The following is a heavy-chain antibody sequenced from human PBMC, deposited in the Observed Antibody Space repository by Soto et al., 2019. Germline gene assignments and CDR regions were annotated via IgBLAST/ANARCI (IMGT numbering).Heavy chain of an antibody. CDR3: ARQPRSLAGYPGHFDY. Sequence: SETLSLTCTVSGGSISSSSYYWGWIRQPPGKGLEWIGSIYYSGSTYYNPSLKSRVTISVDTSKNQFSLKLSSVTAADTAVYYCARQPRSLAGYPGHFDYWGQGTLVIGSS. D-gene: IGHD3-9*01. J-gene: IGHJ4*02. CDR1: GGSISSSSYY. V-gene: IGHV4-39*01. CDR2: IYYSGST.